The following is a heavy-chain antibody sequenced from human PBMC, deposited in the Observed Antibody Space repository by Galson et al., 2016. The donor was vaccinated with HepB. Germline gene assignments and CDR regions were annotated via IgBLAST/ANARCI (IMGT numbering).Heavy chain of an antibody. Sequence: LRLSCAASGFTFTNYWMHWVRQAPGKGLVWVSRINSDGSTTTYADSVKGRFTVSRDNAKNTLYLQMNSLRAEDTALYYCARVEATVVRGATAADWGQGTLVTVSS. CDR1: GFTFTNYW. D-gene: IGHD3-10*01. CDR3: ARVEATVVRGATAAD. J-gene: IGHJ4*02. CDR2: INSDGSTT. V-gene: IGHV3-74*01.